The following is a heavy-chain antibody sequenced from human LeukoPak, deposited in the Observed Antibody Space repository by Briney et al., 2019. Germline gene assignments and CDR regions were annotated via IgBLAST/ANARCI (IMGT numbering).Heavy chain of an antibody. V-gene: IGHV1-46*01. Sequence: ASVKVSCKASGYTFTSYGISWVRQAPGQGLEWMGIINPSGGSTSYAQKFQGRVTMTRDMSTSTVYMELSSLRSEDTAVYYCAREGRAAAAKGYYYYMDVWGKGTTVTVSS. CDR3: AREGRAAAAKGYYYYMDV. CDR2: INPSGGST. J-gene: IGHJ6*03. CDR1: GYTFTSYG. D-gene: IGHD6-13*01.